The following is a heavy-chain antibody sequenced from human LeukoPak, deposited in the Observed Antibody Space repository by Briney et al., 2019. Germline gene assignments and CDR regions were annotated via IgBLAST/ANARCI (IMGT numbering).Heavy chain of an antibody. CDR1: LGSFSGYY. CDR3: ARAGYDYIWGSYRVNWFDP. D-gene: IGHD3-16*02. J-gene: IGHJ5*02. Sequence: SETLSLTCAVYLGSFSGYYWSWIRQPPGKGLEWIGEINHSGSTNYNPSLQSRVTISVDTSKNQFSLKLSSVTAADTAVYYCARAGYDYIWGSYRVNWFDPWGQGTLVTVSS. V-gene: IGHV4-34*01. CDR2: INHSGST.